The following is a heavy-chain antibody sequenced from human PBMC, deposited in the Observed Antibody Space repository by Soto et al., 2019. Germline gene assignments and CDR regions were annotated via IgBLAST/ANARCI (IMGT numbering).Heavy chain of an antibody. D-gene: IGHD2-21*02. CDR1: GFTFSIYG. J-gene: IGHJ4*02. Sequence: PGGSLRLSCAASGFTFSIYGMHWVRQAPGKGLEWVAVISYDGSNKYYADSVKGRFTIPRDNSKNTLYLQMNSLRAEDTAVYYCAKARFVVVTAIPVDPIIDYWGKGT. CDR3: AKARFVVVTAIPVDPIIDY. V-gene: IGHV3-30*18. CDR2: ISYDGSNK.